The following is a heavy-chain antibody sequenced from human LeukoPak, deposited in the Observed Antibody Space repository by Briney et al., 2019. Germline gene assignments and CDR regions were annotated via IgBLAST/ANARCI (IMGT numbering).Heavy chain of an antibody. CDR1: GYTFTGYY. J-gene: IGHJ4*02. Sequence: ASVKVSCKASGYTFTGYYIHWVRQAPGQGLEWMGWINPNSGGANYAQKFQGRVTMTRDTSISTAYMELGRLRSDDTAIYYCVKVVTPNRYFDYWGRGTLVTVSS. D-gene: IGHD4-23*01. V-gene: IGHV1-2*02. CDR2: INPNSGGA. CDR3: VKVVTPNRYFDY.